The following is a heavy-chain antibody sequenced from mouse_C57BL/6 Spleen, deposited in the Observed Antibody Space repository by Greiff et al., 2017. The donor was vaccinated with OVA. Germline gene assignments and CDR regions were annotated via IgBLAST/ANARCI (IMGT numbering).Heavy chain of an antibody. Sequence: QVQLQQPGAELVRPGSSVKLSCTASGYTFTSYWMHWVKQRPIQGLEWIGNIDPSDSETHYNQKFKDKATLTVDKSTNTAYMQLSSLTSEDSAVYYCARSGGYDSSRLDYWGQGTTLTVSS. CDR1: GYTFTSYW. D-gene: IGHD1-1*01. CDR3: ARSGGYDSSRLDY. CDR2: IDPSDSET. V-gene: IGHV1-52*01. J-gene: IGHJ2*01.